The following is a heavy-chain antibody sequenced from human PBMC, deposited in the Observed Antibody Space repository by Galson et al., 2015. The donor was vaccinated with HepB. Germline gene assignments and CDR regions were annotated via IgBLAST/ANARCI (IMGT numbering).Heavy chain of an antibody. V-gene: IGHV3-53*01. D-gene: IGHD6-19*01. J-gene: IGHJ4*01. Sequence: SLRLSCAASEFTVSGNYMSWVRQAPGRGLEWVSVIYSGGTTHYADSVKGRFAISRDSSKNTVYLQMNSLRVEDTAVYYCASSIVAGTQPLKFWGQGNPVTVSS. CDR3: ASSIVAGTQPLKF. CDR1: EFTVSGNY. CDR2: IYSGGTT.